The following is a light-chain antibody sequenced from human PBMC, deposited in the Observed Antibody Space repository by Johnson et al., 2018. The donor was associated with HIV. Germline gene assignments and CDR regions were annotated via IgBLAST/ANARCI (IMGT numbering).Light chain of an antibody. V-gene: IGLV1-51*01. J-gene: IGLJ1*01. CDR2: ENN. CDR1: SSNIGDNY. Sequence: QSVLTQPPSVSAAPGHNVSISCSGSSSNIGDNYISWYQQLPGAAPKLLIYENNKRPSGIPDRFSASKSGTSATLDITGLQTGDEADYYCGTWDSSLSAHVFGTGTKVTVL. CDR3: GTWDSSLSAHV.